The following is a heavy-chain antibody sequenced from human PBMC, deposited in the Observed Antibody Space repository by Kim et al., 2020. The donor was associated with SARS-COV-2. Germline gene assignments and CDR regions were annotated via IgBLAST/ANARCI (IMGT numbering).Heavy chain of an antibody. CDR3: ARVGYPIYDYYDSSGYLVY. CDR2: MNPNSGNT. Sequence: ASVKVSCKASGYTFTSYDINWVRQATGQGLEWMGWMNPNSGNTGYAQKFQGRVTMTRNTSISTAYMELSSLRSEDTAVYYCARVGYPIYDYYDSSGYLVYWGQGTLVTVSS. J-gene: IGHJ4*02. D-gene: IGHD3-22*01. CDR1: GYTFTSYD. V-gene: IGHV1-8*01.